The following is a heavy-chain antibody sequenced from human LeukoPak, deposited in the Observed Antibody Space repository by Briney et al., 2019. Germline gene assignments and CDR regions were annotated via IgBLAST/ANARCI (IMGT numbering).Heavy chain of an antibody. CDR2: ISDSGSLT. Sequence: PGGSLRLSCAASGFAFSSQAMGWVRQAPGKGLEWVSVISDSGSLTYYADSVKGRFTISRDNSKNTLFLQMNSLRAEDTAVYYCAKPKDNSLYCFDYWGQGTLVTVSS. J-gene: IGHJ4*02. CDR3: AKPKDNSLYCFDY. V-gene: IGHV3-23*01. CDR1: GFAFSSQA. D-gene: IGHD1-20*01.